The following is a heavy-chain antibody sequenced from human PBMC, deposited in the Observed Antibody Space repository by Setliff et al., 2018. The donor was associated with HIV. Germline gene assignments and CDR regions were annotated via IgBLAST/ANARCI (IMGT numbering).Heavy chain of an antibody. CDR1: GDTFTTYV. J-gene: IGHJ3*02. Sequence: SVKVSCKGSGDTFTTYVVSWVRQAPGQGLEWMGGRSPIFSTTNYAQKFQGRVTITTDESTSRAYMELSSLRSEDTAVYYCATDHWGDYGNAFDIWGQGTMVTVS. D-gene: IGHD4-17*01. CDR2: RSPIFSTT. V-gene: IGHV1-69*05. CDR3: ATDHWGDYGNAFDI.